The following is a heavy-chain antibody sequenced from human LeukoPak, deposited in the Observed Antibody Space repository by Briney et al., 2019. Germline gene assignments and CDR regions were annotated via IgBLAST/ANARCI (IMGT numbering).Heavy chain of an antibody. CDR1: GGTFSSYA. CDR3: ARERITGTTIWFDP. D-gene: IGHD1-20*01. Sequence: SVKVSCKASGGTFSSYAISWVRQAPGQGLEWTGRIIPIFGTANYAQKFQGRVTITADKSTSAAYMELSSLRSEDTAVYYCARERITGTTIWFDPWGQGTLVTVSS. V-gene: IGHV1-69*06. J-gene: IGHJ5*02. CDR2: IIPIFGTA.